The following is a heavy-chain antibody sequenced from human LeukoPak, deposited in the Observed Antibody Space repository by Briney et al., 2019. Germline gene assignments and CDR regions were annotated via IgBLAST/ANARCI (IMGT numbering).Heavy chain of an antibody. J-gene: IGHJ4*02. Sequence: PGRSLRLACAASGFNFNNYDMHRFRQAPGKGLEWVAVISVDGEKSYYADSVKGRFTISRDNSKNTLFLQMNSLRAEDTAMYYCARERNTNGYILAYWGQGTLVTVSS. CDR2: ISVDGEKS. V-gene: IGHV3-30*14. CDR3: ARERNTNGYILAY. D-gene: IGHD2-8*01. CDR1: GFNFNNYD.